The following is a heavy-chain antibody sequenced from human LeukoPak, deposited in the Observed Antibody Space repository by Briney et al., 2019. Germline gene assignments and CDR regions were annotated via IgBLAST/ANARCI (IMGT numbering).Heavy chain of an antibody. D-gene: IGHD4-17*01. V-gene: IGHV4-38-2*01. Sequence: SETLSLTCAVSGYSISSGFYWGWIRQPPGKGLEWIGSIYHSGSTYYNPSLKSRVTISVDTSKNQFSLKLSSVTAADTAVYYCARGGDYLYYYYMDVWGKGTTVTVSS. CDR1: GYSISSGFY. CDR2: IYHSGST. J-gene: IGHJ6*03. CDR3: ARGGDYLYYYYMDV.